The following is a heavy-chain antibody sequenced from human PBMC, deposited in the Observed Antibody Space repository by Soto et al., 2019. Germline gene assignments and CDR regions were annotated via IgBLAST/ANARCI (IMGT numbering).Heavy chain of an antibody. Sequence: QVQLQESGPGLVKPSETLSLTCTVSGGSISSYYWSWIRQPAGKGLEWIGRIYTSGSTNYNPSLKSRVTLSVDTSKNPFSLKLSSVTAADTAVYYCARDRGHYYGSGSYQTNNWFDPWGQGTLVTVSS. CDR3: ARDRGHYYGSGSYQTNNWFDP. V-gene: IGHV4-4*07. CDR2: IYTSGST. CDR1: GGSISSYY. J-gene: IGHJ5*02. D-gene: IGHD3-10*01.